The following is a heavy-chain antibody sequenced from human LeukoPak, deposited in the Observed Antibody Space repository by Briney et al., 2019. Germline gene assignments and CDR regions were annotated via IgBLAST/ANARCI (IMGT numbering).Heavy chain of an antibody. Sequence: GGSLKLSCAASGFTFSGSAMHWVRQASGNGLEWVGHIGNKVSNYATEYAPSLRGRFTISRDDSKDTAYLQVDSLKTEDTAVYYCAGNYNSWTGLNYWGQGTLVTVSS. CDR1: GFTFSGSA. D-gene: IGHD1-1*01. CDR3: AGNYNSWTGLNY. CDR2: IGNKVSNYAT. J-gene: IGHJ4*02. V-gene: IGHV3-73*01.